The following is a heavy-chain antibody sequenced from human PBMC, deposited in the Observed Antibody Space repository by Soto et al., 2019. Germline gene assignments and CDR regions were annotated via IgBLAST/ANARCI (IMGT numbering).Heavy chain of an antibody. CDR2: IYYSGST. Sequence: SETLSLTCTVSGGSISRAGYYWSWIRQHPGKGLEWIGYIYYSGSTYYNPSLKSRVTILVDTSKNQFSLNLSSVTAADTAVYYCARAHYSSSSGKNRFDPWGQGTVVTVSS. CDR3: ARAHYSSSSGKNRFDP. V-gene: IGHV4-31*03. D-gene: IGHD6-6*01. CDR1: GGSISRAGYY. J-gene: IGHJ5*02.